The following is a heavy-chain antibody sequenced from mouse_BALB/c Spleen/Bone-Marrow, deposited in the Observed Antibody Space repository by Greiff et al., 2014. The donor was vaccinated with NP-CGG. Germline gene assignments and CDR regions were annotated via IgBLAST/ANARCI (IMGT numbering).Heavy chain of an antibody. CDR1: GYTFTSYW. V-gene: IGHV1-7*01. J-gene: IGHJ3*01. CDR2: INPSTGYT. D-gene: IGHD1-1*01. Sequence: VHLVESGAELAKPGASVKMSCKASGYTFTSYWMHWVKQRPGQGLEWIGYINPSTGYTEYNQKFKDKATLTADKSSSTAYMQLSSLTSEDSAVYYCAGEGVTTDGFAYWGQGTLVTVSA. CDR3: AGEGVTTDGFAY.